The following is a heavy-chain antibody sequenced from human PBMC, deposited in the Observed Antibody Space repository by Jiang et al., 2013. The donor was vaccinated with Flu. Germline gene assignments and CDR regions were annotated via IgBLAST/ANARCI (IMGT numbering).Heavy chain of an antibody. D-gene: IGHD3-22*01. J-gene: IGHJ4*02. V-gene: IGHV1-3*01. Sequence: SGAEVKKPGASVKVSCKASGYTFTSYVVHWVRQAPGQRLEWMGWFHAGNGYTKYSQKFQGRVTITRDTSASTAYMELSSLRSEDTAVYYCARGGQDYYDTSAYFLYWGQGTLVTVSS. CDR1: GYTFTSYV. CDR3: ARGGQDYYDTSAYFLY. CDR2: FHAGNGYT.